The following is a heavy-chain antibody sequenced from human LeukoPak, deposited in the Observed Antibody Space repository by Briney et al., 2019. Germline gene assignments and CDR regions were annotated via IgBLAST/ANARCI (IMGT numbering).Heavy chain of an antibody. CDR2: SFYSGST. J-gene: IGHJ4*02. CDR1: GASINSHY. V-gene: IGHV4-59*11. D-gene: IGHD1-7*01. Sequence: PSETLSLTCTVSGASINSHYWSWFRQSPGKGLEWIGHSFYSGSTNYSPSLRSRATISVDRPNNKFSLRLRSVTAADTAIYYCARGTGNWNFGVWGRGSLIIVSS. CDR3: ARGTGNWNFGV.